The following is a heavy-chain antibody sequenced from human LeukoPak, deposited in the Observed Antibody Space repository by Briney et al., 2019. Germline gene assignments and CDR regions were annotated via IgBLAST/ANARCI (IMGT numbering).Heavy chain of an antibody. CDR2: IYYSGST. CDR3: ARLPYYYDSSGYPDADYMDA. CDR1: GGSITSYY. J-gene: IGHJ6*03. V-gene: IGHV4-59*08. D-gene: IGHD3-22*01. Sequence: SETLSPTCTVSGGSITSYYWSWIRQPPGKGLEWIGYIYYSGSTNYNPSLKSRVTISVDTSKNQFSLKLSSVTAADTAVYYCARLPYYYDSSGYPDADYMDAWGKGTTVTVSS.